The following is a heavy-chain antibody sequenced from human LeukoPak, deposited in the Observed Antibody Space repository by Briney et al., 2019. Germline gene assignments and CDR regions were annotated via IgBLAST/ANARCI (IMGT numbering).Heavy chain of an antibody. CDR2: INNDGGST. CDR3: TRADYYYNGMDV. V-gene: IGHV3-74*01. J-gene: IGHJ6*02. CDR1: GFAFSSYW. Sequence: GGSLRLSCAASGFAFSSYWMHWVRHVPEKGLVWVSHINNDGGSTSYADPVKGRFTISRDNAKNTLFLQMNSLRAEDTGVYYCTRADYYYNGMDVWGQGTTVTVSS.